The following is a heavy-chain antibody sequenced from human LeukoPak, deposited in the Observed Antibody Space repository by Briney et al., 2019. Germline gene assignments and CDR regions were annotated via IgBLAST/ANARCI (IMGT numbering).Heavy chain of an antibody. CDR3: ARGYRGYCSSTSSPPTLSNWFDP. CDR1: GYTFTSYC. V-gene: IGHV1-18*01. J-gene: IGHJ5*02. CDR2: ISAYNGNT. Sequence: ASVKVSCKASGYTFTSYCISWVRQAPGQGLEWMGWISAYNGNTNYAQKLQGRVTMTTDTSTSTAYMELRSLRSDDTAVYYSARGYRGYCSSTSSPPTLSNWFDPWGQGTLVTVSS. D-gene: IGHD2-2*01.